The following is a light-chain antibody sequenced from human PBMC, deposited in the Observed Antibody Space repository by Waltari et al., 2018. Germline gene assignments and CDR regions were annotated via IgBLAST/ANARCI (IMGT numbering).Light chain of an antibody. Sequence: DIQMTQSPSPLSASEGDTVTITCRASQTITNWLAWYQQKPGKAPKLLIYQASNLESGVPSRFSGSGSGTEFTLTISSLQPDDFATYYCQQYTTYSPYTFGQGTKLEIK. CDR2: QAS. V-gene: IGKV1-5*03. J-gene: IGKJ2*01. CDR1: QTITNW. CDR3: QQYTTYSPYT.